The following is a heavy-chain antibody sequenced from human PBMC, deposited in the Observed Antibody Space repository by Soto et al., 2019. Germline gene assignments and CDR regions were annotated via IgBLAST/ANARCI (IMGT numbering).Heavy chain of an antibody. D-gene: IGHD5-18*01. CDR2: IIPIFGTA. Sequence: ASVKVSCKASGGTFSSYAISWVRQAPGQGLEWMGGIIPIFGTANYAQKFQGRVTITADKSTSTAYMELSSLRSEDTAVYYCARGFQPPRYSYGPSHYYYYYGMDVWGQGTTVTVSS. J-gene: IGHJ6*02. CDR3: ARGFQPPRYSYGPSHYYYYYGMDV. CDR1: GGTFSSYA. V-gene: IGHV1-69*06.